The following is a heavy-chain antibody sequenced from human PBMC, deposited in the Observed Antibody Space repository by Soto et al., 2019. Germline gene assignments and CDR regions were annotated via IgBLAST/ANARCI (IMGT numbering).Heavy chain of an antibody. J-gene: IGHJ4*02. Sequence: SETLSLTCTVSGGSISSYYWSWIRQPPGKGLEWIGYIYYSGSTNYNPSLKSRVTISVDTSKNQFSLKLSSVTAADTAVYYCARRGYRQYYFDPWGQGTLVTVSS. CDR3: ARRGYRQYYFDP. D-gene: IGHD5-18*01. CDR2: IYYSGST. V-gene: IGHV4-59*01. CDR1: GGSISSYY.